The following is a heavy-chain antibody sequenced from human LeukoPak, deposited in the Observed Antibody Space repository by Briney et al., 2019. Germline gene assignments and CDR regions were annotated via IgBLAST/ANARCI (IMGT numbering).Heavy chain of an antibody. CDR2: IYSDGSR. Sequence: GGSLRLSCAASGFTFSSNYMSWVRQAPGKGLEWVSEIYSDGSRYYAASVKGRCSISRDNSKNTVYPQMSSLRGEDTAVYYCARELREYCVFDIWGQGTMVTVSS. V-gene: IGHV3-53*01. CDR3: ARELREYCVFDI. D-gene: IGHD2-8*02. CDR1: GFTFSSNY. J-gene: IGHJ3*02.